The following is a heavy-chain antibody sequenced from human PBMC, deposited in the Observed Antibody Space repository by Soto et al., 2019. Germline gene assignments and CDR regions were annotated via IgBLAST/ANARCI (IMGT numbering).Heavy chain of an antibody. V-gene: IGHV3-30-3*01. Sequence: QVQLVESGGGVVQPGRSLRLSCAASGFTFSSYAMHWVRQAPGKGLEWVAVISYDGSNKYYADSVKGRFTISRDNSKNTLYLQMNSLRAEDTAVYYCAREGTGYSSSWYGWGQGTLVTVSS. J-gene: IGHJ4*02. CDR3: AREGTGYSSSWYG. CDR1: GFTFSSYA. D-gene: IGHD6-13*01. CDR2: ISYDGSNK.